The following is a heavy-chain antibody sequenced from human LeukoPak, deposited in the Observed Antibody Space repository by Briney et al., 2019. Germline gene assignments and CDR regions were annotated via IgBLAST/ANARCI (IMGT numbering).Heavy chain of an antibody. CDR1: GYTFTTYD. Sequence: ASVKVSCKASGYTFTTYDINWVRQATGQGLEWMGWMNPKTGNTGYAQKLQGRVTMTRNTSIGTAYMELSSLRSEDTAVYYCATPSGSYYGSYFDYWGQGTLVTVSS. CDR3: ATPSGSYYGSYFDY. CDR2: MNPKTGNT. D-gene: IGHD1-26*01. V-gene: IGHV1-8*01. J-gene: IGHJ4*02.